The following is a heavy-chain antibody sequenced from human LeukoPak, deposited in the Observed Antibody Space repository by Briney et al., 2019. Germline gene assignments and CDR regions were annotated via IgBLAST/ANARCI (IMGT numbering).Heavy chain of an antibody. J-gene: IGHJ4*02. V-gene: IGHV3-7*01. CDR2: IKQDGSEE. CDR3: ARDSIRQQLYYFDY. CDR1: GFTFSSYE. Sequence: GGSLRLSCAASGFTFSSYEMNWGRQAPGKGLGWVANIKQDGSEEYYVDSVNGRFTISTDDAKNSLYLQMDSLRADDTAVYFCARDSIRQQLYYFDYWGRGTLVTVSS. D-gene: IGHD6-13*01.